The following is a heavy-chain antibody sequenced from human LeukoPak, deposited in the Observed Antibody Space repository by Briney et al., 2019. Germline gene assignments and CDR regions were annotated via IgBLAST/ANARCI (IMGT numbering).Heavy chain of an antibody. CDR2: ISGSGSTI. D-gene: IGHD2-2*01. J-gene: IGHJ4*02. CDR1: GFTFSDYY. Sequence: GGSLRLSCAASGFTFSDYYMSWIRQAPGKGLEWVSYISGSGSTIYYTDSVKGRFTISRDNAKNSLYLQMDSLSAEDTAVYFCARVISSASCALDYWGPGTLVTASS. CDR3: ARVISSASCALDY. V-gene: IGHV3-11*01.